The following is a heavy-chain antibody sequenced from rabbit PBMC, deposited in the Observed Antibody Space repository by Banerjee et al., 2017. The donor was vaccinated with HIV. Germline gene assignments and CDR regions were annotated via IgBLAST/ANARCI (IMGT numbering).Heavy chain of an antibody. CDR1: GIDFSGSYW. J-gene: IGHJ3*01. D-gene: IGHD1-1*01. Sequence: QEQLEESGGDLVKPEGSLTLTCTASGIDFSGSYWICWVRQAPGKGLEWIACIDAGSSGGTYYASWAKGRFTISKTSSTTVTLQLTSVTAADTATYFCAITVSDYLMSLWGQGTLVTVS. V-gene: IGHV1S45*01. CDR2: IDAGSSGGT. CDR3: AITVSDYLMSL.